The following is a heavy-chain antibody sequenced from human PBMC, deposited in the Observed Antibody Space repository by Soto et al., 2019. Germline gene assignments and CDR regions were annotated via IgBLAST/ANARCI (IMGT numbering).Heavy chain of an antibody. CDR2: ISWDGGST. CDR1: GFTFDDYT. Sequence: EVQLVESGGVVVQPGGSLRLSCAASGFTFDDYTMHWVRQAPGKGLEWVSLISWDGGSTYYADSVKGRFTISRDNSKNSLYRQMNSLRTEDTALYYCASGRADYYYYGMDVWGQGTTVTVS. CDR3: ASGRADYYYYGMDV. V-gene: IGHV3-43*01. J-gene: IGHJ6*02.